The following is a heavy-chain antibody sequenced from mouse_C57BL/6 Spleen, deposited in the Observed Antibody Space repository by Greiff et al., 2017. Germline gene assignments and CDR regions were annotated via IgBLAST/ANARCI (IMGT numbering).Heavy chain of an antibody. CDR3: TRGYYGN. J-gene: IGHJ3*01. CDR1: GYTFTDYE. D-gene: IGHD1-1*01. Sequence: VKLQQSGAELVRPGASVTLSCKASGYTFTDYEMHWVKETPVHGLEWIGAIDPETGGTAYNQKFKGKAILTADKSSSTAYMELRSLTSEDSAVYYCTRGYYGNWGQGTLVTVSA. V-gene: IGHV1-15*01. CDR2: IDPETGGT.